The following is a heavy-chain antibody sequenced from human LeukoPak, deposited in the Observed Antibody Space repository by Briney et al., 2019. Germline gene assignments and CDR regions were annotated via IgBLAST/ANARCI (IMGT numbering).Heavy chain of an antibody. Sequence: ASVKLSFTTSGGAFCSSAITWVRQAPGQGLGWMGRIIPVLNITTYAQKFQGSVTITADTSTSTVYMELSSLRSEETAVYYCARDQGLTAPPPYGLDVWGQGTTVIVSS. V-gene: IGHV1-69*04. D-gene: IGHD5-18*01. CDR2: IIPVLNIT. J-gene: IGHJ6*02. CDR1: GGAFCSSA. CDR3: ARDQGLTAPPPYGLDV.